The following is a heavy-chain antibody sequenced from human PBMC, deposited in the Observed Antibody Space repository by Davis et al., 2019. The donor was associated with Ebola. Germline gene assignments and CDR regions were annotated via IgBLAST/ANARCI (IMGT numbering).Heavy chain of an antibody. V-gene: IGHV3-23*01. CDR1: GFTFSSYS. Sequence: GESLKISCAASGFTFSSYSMNWVRQAPGKGLEWVSAISGSGGSTYYADSVKGRFTISRDNSKNTLYLQMNSLRAEDTAVYYCAKDSVRYSSSWIYDYWGQGTLVTVSS. D-gene: IGHD6-13*01. J-gene: IGHJ4*02. CDR2: ISGSGGST. CDR3: AKDSVRYSSSWIYDY.